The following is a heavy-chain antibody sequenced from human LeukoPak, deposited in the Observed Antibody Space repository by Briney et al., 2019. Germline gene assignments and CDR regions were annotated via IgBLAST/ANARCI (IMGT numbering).Heavy chain of an antibody. CDR2: IYYSGST. Sequence: SETLSLTCTVSGGSISSSSSYWGWIRQPPGKGLEWIGSIYYSGSTYYNPSLKSRVTISVDTSKNQFSLKLSSVTAADTAVYYCARRQVAAFYHYYYMDVWGKGTTVTVSS. CDR3: ARRQVAAFYHYYYMDV. J-gene: IGHJ6*03. CDR1: GGSISSSSSY. D-gene: IGHD5-12*01. V-gene: IGHV4-39*01.